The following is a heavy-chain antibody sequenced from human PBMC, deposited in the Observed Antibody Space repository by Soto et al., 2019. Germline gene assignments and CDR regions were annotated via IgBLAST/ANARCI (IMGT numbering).Heavy chain of an antibody. D-gene: IGHD4-4*01. CDR2: IKSKTDGGTT. CDR1: GFTFSNAW. Sequence: GGSLRLSCAASGFTFSNAWMSWVRQAPGKGLEWVGRIKSKTDGGTTDYAAPVKGRFTISRDDSKNTLYLQMNSLKTEDTAVYYCTTVATVTAGYRYYYYYYMDVWGKGTTVTVSS. V-gene: IGHV3-15*01. J-gene: IGHJ6*03. CDR3: TTVATVTAGYRYYYYYYMDV.